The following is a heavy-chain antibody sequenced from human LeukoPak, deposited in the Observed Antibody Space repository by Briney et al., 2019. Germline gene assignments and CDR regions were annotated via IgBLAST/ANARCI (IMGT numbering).Heavy chain of an antibody. J-gene: IGHJ4*02. CDR1: GGSISSYY. Sequence: SETLSLTCTVSGGSISSYYWSWIRQPPGKGLEWIGYIYYSGSTNYNPSLKSRVTISVDTSKNQFSLKLSSVTAADTAVYYCASFGRDSSGYWRGYWGQGTLVTVSS. CDR3: ASFGRDSSGYWRGY. CDR2: IYYSGST. D-gene: IGHD3-22*01. V-gene: IGHV4-59*01.